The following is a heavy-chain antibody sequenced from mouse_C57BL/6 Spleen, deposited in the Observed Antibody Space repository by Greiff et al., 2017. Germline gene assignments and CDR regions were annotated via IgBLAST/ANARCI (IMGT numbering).Heavy chain of an antibody. D-gene: IGHD2-1*01. CDR1: GYTFTDYN. Sequence: VQLQQSGPELVKPGASVKIPCKASGYTFTDYNMDWVKQSHGKSLEWIGDINPNNGGTIYNQKFKGKATLTVDKSSSTAYMELRSLTSEDTAVYYCARRGDYGNPWFAYWGQGTLVTVSA. J-gene: IGHJ3*01. V-gene: IGHV1-18*01. CDR3: ARRGDYGNPWFAY. CDR2: INPNNGGT.